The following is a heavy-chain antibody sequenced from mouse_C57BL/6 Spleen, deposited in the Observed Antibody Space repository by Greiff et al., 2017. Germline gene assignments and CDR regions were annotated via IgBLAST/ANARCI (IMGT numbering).Heavy chain of an antibody. CDR2: INPSNGGT. V-gene: IGHV1-53*01. J-gene: IGHJ2*01. CDR1: GYTFTSYW. Sequence: QVQLQQPGTELVKPGASVKLSCKASGYTFTSYWMHWVKPRPGQGLEWIGYINPSNGGTNYNEKFKSKATLTVDKSSSIVYMKLSSLTSEDTAVYYCARDGLPGYFDYWGQGTTLTVSS. CDR3: ARDGLPGYFDY. D-gene: IGHD5-5*01.